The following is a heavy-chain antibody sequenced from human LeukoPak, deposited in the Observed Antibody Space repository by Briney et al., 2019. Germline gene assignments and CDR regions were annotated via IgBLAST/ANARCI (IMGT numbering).Heavy chain of an antibody. Sequence: PGGSLRLSCAASGFTFSSYAMSWVRQAPGKGLEWVSVISGSGDHTYYADSVKGRFTIPRDNSKSTLFLQMISLGAEDTAIYYCAKHGFSSGWPQVPSDHWGQGTLVTVSS. CDR1: GFTFSSYA. V-gene: IGHV3-23*01. CDR3: AKHGFSSGWPQVPSDH. J-gene: IGHJ4*02. D-gene: IGHD6-19*01. CDR2: ISGSGDHT.